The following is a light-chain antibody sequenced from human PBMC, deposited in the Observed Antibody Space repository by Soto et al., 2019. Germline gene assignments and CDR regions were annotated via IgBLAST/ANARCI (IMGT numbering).Light chain of an antibody. CDR2: GAS. Sequence: VLKQSPGTLALSPGERVTRSCRASQSVSSSHLSWYQHKPGHAPRLLLYGASSRSTGIPDRFSGSGSGTDFTLTISRLYPEDFAVYYCQQYGSSSLTVGPGTKVDSK. CDR1: QSVSSSH. V-gene: IGKV3-20*01. J-gene: IGKJ3*01. CDR3: QQYGSSSLT.